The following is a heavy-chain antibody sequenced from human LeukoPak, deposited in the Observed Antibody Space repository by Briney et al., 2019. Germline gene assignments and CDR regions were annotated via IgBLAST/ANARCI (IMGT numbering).Heavy chain of an antibody. J-gene: IGHJ4*02. CDR1: GFTFSSYW. V-gene: IGHV3-7*01. D-gene: IGHD6-19*01. Sequence: GGSLRLSCAASGFTFSSYWMSWVRQAPGKGLEWVANIKQDGSEKYYVDSVKGRFTISRDNAKNSLCLQMNSLRAEDTAVYYCARIKGGIAVAGGDYWGQGTLVTVSS. CDR2: IKQDGSEK. CDR3: ARIKGGIAVAGGDY.